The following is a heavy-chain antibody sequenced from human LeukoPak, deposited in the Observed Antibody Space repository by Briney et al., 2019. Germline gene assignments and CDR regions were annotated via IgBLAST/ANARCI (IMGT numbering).Heavy chain of an antibody. V-gene: IGHV3-21*01. CDR1: GFIFSSYT. CDR2: IGASGGYI. Sequence: GGSLRLSCAGSGFIFSSYTMSWVRQAPGKGLEWVSSIGASGGYIYYADSVKGRFTISRDNANNSLYLQVNSLRAEDTAVYYCATSPFVTAAVHFGFWGQGTLVTVSS. CDR3: ATSPFVTAAVHFGF. D-gene: IGHD6-13*01. J-gene: IGHJ4*02.